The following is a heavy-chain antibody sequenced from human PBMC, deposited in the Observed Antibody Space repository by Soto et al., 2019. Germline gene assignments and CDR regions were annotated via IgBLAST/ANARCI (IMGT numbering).Heavy chain of an antibody. Sequence: EVQLVESGGGLVQPGGSLRLSCAASGFTFSSYWMSWVRQAPEKGLEWVANINQDGREKYYVDSVKGRFTISRDNAKNSLYLQMNSLRAEDTAVYYCARRIAAAGTVCWFDPWGQGTLVTVSS. CDR1: GFTFSSYW. CDR2: INQDGREK. D-gene: IGHD6-13*01. J-gene: IGHJ5*02. V-gene: IGHV3-7*01. CDR3: ARRIAAAGTVCWFDP.